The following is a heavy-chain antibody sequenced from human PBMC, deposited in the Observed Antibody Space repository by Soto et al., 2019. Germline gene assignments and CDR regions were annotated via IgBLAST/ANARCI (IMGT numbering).Heavy chain of an antibody. J-gene: IGHJ3*02. Sequence: PGGSLRLSCAASGFSFGDFAMSWLRQAPGKGLECVGFIRSTSYGGAAEYAASVKGRFTISRDDSRSIAYLEMNSLKTEDTAVYYCSRPYSTTWLGAFHIWGQGTMVTVSS. CDR2: IRSTSYGGAA. V-gene: IGHV3-49*03. CDR1: GFSFGDFA. CDR3: SRPYSTTWLGAFHI. D-gene: IGHD4-4*01.